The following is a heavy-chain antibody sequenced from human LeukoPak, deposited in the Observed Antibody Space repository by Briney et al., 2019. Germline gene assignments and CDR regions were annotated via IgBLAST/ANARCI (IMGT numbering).Heavy chain of an antibody. CDR2: ISSSGNTI. CDR1: RFSRSDYY. J-gene: IGHJ4*02. Sequence: GGSLRLSCAASRFSRSDYYMSWIRQAPGKGLEWISYISSSGNTIYYSDSVKGRFTISRDNAKNSLYLQMNSLRAEDTAVYYCARVAVAATSVYYFDYWGQGTLVTVSS. D-gene: IGHD2-15*01. V-gene: IGHV3-11*01. CDR3: ARVAVAATSVYYFDY.